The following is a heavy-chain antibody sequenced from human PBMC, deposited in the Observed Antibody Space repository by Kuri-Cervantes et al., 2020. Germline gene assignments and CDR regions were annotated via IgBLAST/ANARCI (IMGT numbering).Heavy chain of an antibody. J-gene: IGHJ3*02. Sequence: ASVKVSCKASGYTFTSYDINWVRQAPGQGLEWMGWISAYNGDTNYAQKLQGRVTMTTDTSTSTAYMELRSLRSDDTAVYYCARGRDRNFIAAAGPDAFDIWGQGTMVTVSS. V-gene: IGHV1-18*01. CDR1: GYTFTSYD. CDR3: ARGRDRNFIAAAGPDAFDI. CDR2: ISAYNGDT. D-gene: IGHD6-13*01.